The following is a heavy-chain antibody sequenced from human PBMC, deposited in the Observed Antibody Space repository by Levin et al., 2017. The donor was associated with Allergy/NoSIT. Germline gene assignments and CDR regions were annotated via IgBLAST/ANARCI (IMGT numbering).Heavy chain of an antibody. J-gene: IGHJ4*02. Sequence: SLKISCAASGFTFDDYAMHWVRQAPGKGLEWVSGISWNSGSIGYADSVKGRFTISRDNAKNSLYLQMNSLRAEDTALYYCAKWGPPATSRAPLDFDYWGQGTLVTVSS. CDR3: AKWGPPATSRAPLDFDY. CDR2: ISWNSGSI. V-gene: IGHV3-9*01. CDR1: GFTFDDYA. D-gene: IGHD2-2*01.